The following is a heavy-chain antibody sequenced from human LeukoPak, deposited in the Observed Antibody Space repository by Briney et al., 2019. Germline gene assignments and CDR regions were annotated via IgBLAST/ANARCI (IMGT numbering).Heavy chain of an antibody. CDR2: INPNSGGT. CDR3: ARAQWPYYYMDV. J-gene: IGHJ6*03. V-gene: IGHV1-2*06. D-gene: IGHD2-8*01. CDR1: GYTFTGYY. Sequence: GASVKVSCKASGYTFTGYYIHWVRQAPGQGLEWMGRINPNSGGTNYAQKFQGRVTTTRDTSISTAYMELSRLRSDDTAVYYCARAQWPYYYMDVWGKGTTVTVSS.